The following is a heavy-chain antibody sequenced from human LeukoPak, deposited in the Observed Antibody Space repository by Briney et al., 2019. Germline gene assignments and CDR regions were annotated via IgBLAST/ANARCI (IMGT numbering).Heavy chain of an antibody. CDR2: ISYDGSIK. CDR1: GFTFSSYG. J-gene: IGHJ3*02. V-gene: IGHV3-30*03. CDR3: ARDLQDDAFDI. Sequence: GGSLRLSCGASGFTFSSYGMHWVRQAPGKGLEWVAVISYDGSIKYYADSVKGRFTVSRDNSKNTLYLQMNSLRAEDTAVYYCARDLQDDAFDIWGQGTMVTVSS.